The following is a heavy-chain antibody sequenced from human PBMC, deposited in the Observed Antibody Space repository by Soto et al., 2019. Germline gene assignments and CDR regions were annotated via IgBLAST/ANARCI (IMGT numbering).Heavy chain of an antibody. J-gene: IGHJ4*02. CDR2: INTYTGDT. Sequence: RASVKVSCKTSGYSFINYGITWVRQAPGQGLEWMGWINTYTGDTNYAQRFQDRVTLTTDTATSSAYMELRGLRSEDTAAYYCARDQRQQHVFDFWGQGTLVTVSS. CDR3: ARDQRQQHVFDF. D-gene: IGHD1-1*01. V-gene: IGHV1-18*01. CDR1: GYSFINYG.